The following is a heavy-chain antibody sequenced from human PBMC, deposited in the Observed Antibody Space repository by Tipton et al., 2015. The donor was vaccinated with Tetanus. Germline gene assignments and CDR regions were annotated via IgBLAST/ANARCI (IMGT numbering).Heavy chain of an antibody. CDR3: ARDPVLGIGTH. CDR2: INSRSSSI. V-gene: IGHV3-21*06. Sequence: GSLRLSCAASGFTFKSYTLNWVRQAPGKGLEWVSSINSRSSSIYYADSVKGRFTVSRDNANNLVYLQMNSLRAEDTAIYYCARDPVLGIGTHWDPGTLVTVSS. D-gene: IGHD1-26*01. CDR1: GFTFKSYT. J-gene: IGHJ4*02.